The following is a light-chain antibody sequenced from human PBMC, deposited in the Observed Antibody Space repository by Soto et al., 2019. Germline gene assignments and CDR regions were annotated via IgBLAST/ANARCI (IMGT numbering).Light chain of an antibody. CDR1: SSDFGGYNF. Sequence: QSALTQPRSVSGSPGQSVTISGPGTSSDFGGYNFVSWYQQHPGKAPKFLIYDVSKRPSGVPDRFSGSKSGNTASLTISGLQAEDEADYYCCSYAGSYSWVFGGGTQLTVL. CDR2: DVS. J-gene: IGLJ7*01. CDR3: CSYAGSYSWV. V-gene: IGLV2-11*01.